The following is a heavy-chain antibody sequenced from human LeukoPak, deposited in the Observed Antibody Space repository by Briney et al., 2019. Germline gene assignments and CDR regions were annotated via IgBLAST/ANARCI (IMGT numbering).Heavy chain of an antibody. J-gene: IGHJ4*02. D-gene: IGHD2-2*01. CDR3: ARRQLLWSIDY. CDR2: INPNSGGT. Sequence: ASVKVSRKASGYTFTGYYLHWVRQAPGQGLEWVGWINPNSGGTNYAQKFQGRVTMTRDTSISTAYMELTRLTSDDTAVYYCARRQLLWSIDYWGQGTLVTVSS. V-gene: IGHV1-2*02. CDR1: GYTFTGYY.